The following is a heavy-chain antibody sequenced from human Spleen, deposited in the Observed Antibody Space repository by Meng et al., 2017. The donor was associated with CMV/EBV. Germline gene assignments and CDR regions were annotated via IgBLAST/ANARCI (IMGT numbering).Heavy chain of an antibody. CDR3: ARAEGWFDP. Sequence: GSLRLSCAVYGGSFSGYYWSWIRQPPGKGLEWIGYIYYSGSTNYNPSLKSRVTISVDTSKNQFSLKLSSVTAADTAVYYCARAEGWFDPWGQGTLVTVSS. CDR1: GGSFSGYY. V-gene: IGHV4-59*01. CDR2: IYYSGST. J-gene: IGHJ5*02.